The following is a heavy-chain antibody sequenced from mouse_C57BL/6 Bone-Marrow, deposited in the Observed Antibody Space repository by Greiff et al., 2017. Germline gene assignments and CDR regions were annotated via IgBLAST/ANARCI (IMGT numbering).Heavy chain of an antibody. Sequence: VQLQQSGPELVKPGASVKISCKASGYTFTDYYMNWVKQSHGKSLEWIGDINPNNGGTSYNQKFKGKATLTVDKSSSTAYMELRSLTSEDSAVYYCARWSPYAMDYWGQGTSVTVSS. CDR2: INPNNGGT. J-gene: IGHJ4*01. CDR1: GYTFTDYY. V-gene: IGHV1-26*01. CDR3: ARWSPYAMDY.